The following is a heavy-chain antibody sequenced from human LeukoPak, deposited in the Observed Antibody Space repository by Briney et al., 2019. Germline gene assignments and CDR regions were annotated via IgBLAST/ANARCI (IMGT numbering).Heavy chain of an antibody. Sequence: GGSLRFSCAASGFTFSSYWMSWVRQAPGKGLEWVATIKQDGGERYYVDSVEGRFTISRDNGKTSVYLQMNSLRADDTAVYYCARSRAAVVMGELIPSFYYGMDVWGQGTTVTVSS. J-gene: IGHJ6*02. D-gene: IGHD3-16*01. CDR3: ARSRAAVVMGELIPSFYYGMDV. V-gene: IGHV3-7*03. CDR1: GFTFSSYW. CDR2: IKQDGGER.